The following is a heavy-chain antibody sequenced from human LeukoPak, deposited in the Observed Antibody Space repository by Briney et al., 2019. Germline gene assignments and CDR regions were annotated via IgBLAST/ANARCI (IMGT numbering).Heavy chain of an antibody. D-gene: IGHD3-9*01. CDR3: ARDFLTILGAFDI. CDR1: GFTFSSYN. CDR2: ISSSSNYI. V-gene: IGHV3-21*01. Sequence: PGGSLRLSRAASGFTFSSYNMNWVRQAPGKGLEWVSSISSSSNYIYYADSVKGRFTISRDNAKNPLYLQMNSLRAEDTAVYYCARDFLTILGAFDIWGQGTMVTVSS. J-gene: IGHJ3*02.